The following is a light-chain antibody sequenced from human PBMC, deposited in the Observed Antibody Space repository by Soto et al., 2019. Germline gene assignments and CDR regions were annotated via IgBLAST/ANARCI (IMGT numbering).Light chain of an antibody. V-gene: IGKV1-5*03. CDR1: HSISNW. CDR3: QQYNSQRT. CDR2: RAS. Sequence: DIQMTQSPSTLSASVGDRVTITCRASHSISNWLAWYQQKPGKAPKLLIYRASNLEGGVPSRFSGSGSGTEFTLTISSLQPDDFATYYCQQYNSQRTFGQGTKVEIK. J-gene: IGKJ1*01.